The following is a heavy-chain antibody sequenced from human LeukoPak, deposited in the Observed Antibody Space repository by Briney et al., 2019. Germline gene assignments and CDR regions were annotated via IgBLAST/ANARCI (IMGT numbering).Heavy chain of an antibody. Sequence: GGSLRLSCAASGFTFSNHWMSWVRQAPGKGLEWVASITPDGSGVYYMDSVRGRFTISRDNAENSLYLQMNRRGAEDTAVYYCARLMGTVTTYVYWGQRTLVTVSS. V-gene: IGHV3-7*01. CDR2: ITPDGSGV. D-gene: IGHD1-7*01. J-gene: IGHJ4*02. CDR1: GFTFSNHW. CDR3: ARLMGTVTTYVY.